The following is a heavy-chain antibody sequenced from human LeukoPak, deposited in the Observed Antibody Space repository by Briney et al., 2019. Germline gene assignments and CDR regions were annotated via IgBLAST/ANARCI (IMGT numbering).Heavy chain of an antibody. D-gene: IGHD3-9*01. CDR1: GYTFTSYY. V-gene: IGHV1-46*01. CDR2: INPSGGST. J-gene: IGHJ4*02. Sequence: ASVKVSCKASGYTFTSYYMHWVRQAPGQGLEWMGIINPSGGSTSYAQKFQGRVTISVDTSKNQFSLKLSSVTAADTAVYYCARVYFDWLLYHYFDYWGQGTLVTVSS. CDR3: ARVYFDWLLYHYFDY.